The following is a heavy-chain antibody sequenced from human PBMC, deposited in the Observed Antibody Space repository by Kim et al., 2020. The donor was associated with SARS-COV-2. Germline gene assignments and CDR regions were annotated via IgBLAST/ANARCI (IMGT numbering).Heavy chain of an antibody. D-gene: IGHD1-26*01. V-gene: IGHV4-39*01. Sequence: SETLSLTCTVSGCSISSSTYYWGWIRQPPGKGLEWIGSLYYRGSTYYNPSLKSRVTISADTSENQFSLRLSSVTAADTAVYYCARQIAGGPFDIWGQGTMVTVSS. CDR3: ARQIAGGPFDI. CDR2: LYYRGST. CDR1: GCSISSSTYY. J-gene: IGHJ3*02.